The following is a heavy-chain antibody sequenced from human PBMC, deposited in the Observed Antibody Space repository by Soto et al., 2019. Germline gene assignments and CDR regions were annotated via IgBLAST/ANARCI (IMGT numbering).Heavy chain of an antibody. J-gene: IGHJ6*02. CDR1: GGTFSSYA. CDR2: IIPIFGTA. V-gene: IGHV1-69*12. CDR3: AGDPYRRYCSGGSCYYYYYGMDV. D-gene: IGHD2-15*01. Sequence: QVQLVQSGAEVKKPGSSVKVSCKASGGTFSSYAISWVRQAPGQGLEWMGGIIPIFGTANYAQKFQGRVTITADESTSTAYMELGSLRSEDTAVYYCAGDPYRRYCSGGSCYYYYYGMDVWGQGTTVTVSS.